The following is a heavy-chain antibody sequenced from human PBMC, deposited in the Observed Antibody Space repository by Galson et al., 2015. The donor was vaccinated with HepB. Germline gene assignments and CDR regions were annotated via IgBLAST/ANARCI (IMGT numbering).Heavy chain of an antibody. CDR2: ISSSSSYI. V-gene: IGHV3-21*01. CDR3: ARDAPLGD. J-gene: IGHJ4*02. CDR1: GFTFSSYS. D-gene: IGHD3-16*01. Sequence: SLRLPCAPSGFTFSSYSMNWVRQAQGKGLEWVSSISSSSSYIYYADSVKGRFTISRDNAKNSLYLQMNSLRAEDTAVYYCARDAPLGDWGQGTLVTVSS.